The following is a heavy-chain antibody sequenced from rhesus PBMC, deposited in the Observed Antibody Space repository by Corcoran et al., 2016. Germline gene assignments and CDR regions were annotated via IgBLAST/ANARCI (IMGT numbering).Heavy chain of an antibody. J-gene: IGHJ4*01. V-gene: IGHV1-111*02. CDR1: GYTFTDYY. D-gene: IGHD6-13*01. CDR2: VDPEDGEA. Sequence: EVQLVQSGAEVKKPGASVKISCKASGYTFTDYYLHWVRQPPEKGLEWMGRVDPEDGEAIRAQKFQDRVTITADTSTDTAYMELGSLRSEDTAVYYCATGRVLGAAGPDSYFDYWGQGVLVTVSS. CDR3: ATGRVLGAAGPDSYFDY.